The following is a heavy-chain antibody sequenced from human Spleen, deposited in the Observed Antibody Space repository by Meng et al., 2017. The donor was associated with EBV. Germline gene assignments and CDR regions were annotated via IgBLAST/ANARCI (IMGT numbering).Heavy chain of an antibody. Sequence: EVQLVESGGVLVKPGGSLRLSCAASGLTFSNAWMRWVRQAPGKGLEWVGRIKSKTDGETTDYAAPVKGRFTISRDDSKNTLYLQMNSLKTEDTAVYYCTTDDVRWGHWGQGTLVNVSS. CDR2: IKSKTDGETT. V-gene: IGHV3-15*01. CDR1: GLTFSNAW. CDR3: TTDDVRWGH. J-gene: IGHJ4*02. D-gene: IGHD3-16*01.